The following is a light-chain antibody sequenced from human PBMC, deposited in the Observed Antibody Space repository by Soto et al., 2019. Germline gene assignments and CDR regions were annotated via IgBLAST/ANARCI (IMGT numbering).Light chain of an antibody. CDR3: QQYGNSPPYT. V-gene: IGKV3-20*01. CDR2: SAS. J-gene: IGKJ2*01. CDR1: QSISSSQ. Sequence: EIVLTQSPGTLSLSPGERATLSCRASQSISSSQLAWYQQKPGPAPRLLIYSASTTTTGIPDRFSGSGSGTDLTLTISRLEPEDFAVYYCQQYGNSPPYTFGQGTKLEIK.